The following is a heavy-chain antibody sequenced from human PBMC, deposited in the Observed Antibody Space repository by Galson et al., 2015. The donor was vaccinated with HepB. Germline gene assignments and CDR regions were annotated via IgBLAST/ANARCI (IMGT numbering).Heavy chain of an antibody. D-gene: IGHD4-17*01. CDR2: INSDGSST. CDR3: ARDWGDYGFFDS. J-gene: IGHJ4*02. Sequence: SLRLSCAASGFTFSSYWMHWVRQAPGKGLVWVSRINSDGSSTSYADSVKGRFTISRDNAKNSLYLQMNSLRAEDTAVYYCARDWGDYGFFDSWGQGTLVTVSS. V-gene: IGHV3-74*01. CDR1: GFTFSSYW.